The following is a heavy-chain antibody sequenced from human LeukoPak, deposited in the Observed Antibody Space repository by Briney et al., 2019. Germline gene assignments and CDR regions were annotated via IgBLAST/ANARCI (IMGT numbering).Heavy chain of an antibody. D-gene: IGHD3-22*01. J-gene: IGHJ4*02. CDR1: GFPFSSYE. V-gene: IGHV3-21*01. CDR3: ARREVTYYYDSSGYYSPKPFDY. Sequence: GGSLRLSCAASGFPFSSYEMNRVRQAPGKGLEWVSSIRSSSSYIYYADSVKGRFTISRDNAKNSLYLQMNSLRAEDTAVYYCARREVTYYYDSSGYYSPKPFDYWGQGTLVTVSS. CDR2: IRSSSSYI.